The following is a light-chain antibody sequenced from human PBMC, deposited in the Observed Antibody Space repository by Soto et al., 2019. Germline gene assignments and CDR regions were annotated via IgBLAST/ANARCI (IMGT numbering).Light chain of an antibody. V-gene: IGKV3-11*01. Sequence: EILLTQSPATLSLSPGEIATRSCIASQSVSSYLAWYQQKPGQAPRLLIYDASNRATGIPARFSGSGSGTDFTLTISSLEPEDFAVYYCQQRSNWPPITFGQVTRLEIK. CDR3: QQRSNWPPIT. CDR2: DAS. CDR1: QSVSSY. J-gene: IGKJ5*01.